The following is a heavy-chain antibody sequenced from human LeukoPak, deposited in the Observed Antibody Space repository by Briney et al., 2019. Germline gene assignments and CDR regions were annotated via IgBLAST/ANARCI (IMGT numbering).Heavy chain of an antibody. J-gene: IGHJ4*02. V-gene: IGHV3-48*03. CDR3: ARGAPRYYYDSSGYLDY. Sequence: PGGSLRLSCAASGFTFSSYEMNWVRQAPGKGLEWVSYISSSGSTIYYADSVKGRFTISRDNAKKTLYLQMNSLRAEDTAVYYCARGAPRYYYDSSGYLDYWGQGTLVTVSS. CDR1: GFTFSSYE. D-gene: IGHD3-22*01. CDR2: ISSSGSTI.